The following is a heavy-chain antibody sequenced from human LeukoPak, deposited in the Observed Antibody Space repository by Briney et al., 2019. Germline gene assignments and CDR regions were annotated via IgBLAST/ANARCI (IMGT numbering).Heavy chain of an antibody. CDR1: GFGVSSNA. J-gene: IGHJ4*02. D-gene: IGHD5-24*01. Sequence: GGSLRLSCEASGFGVSSNAMAWVRQAPGRGLEWVSAISGTASSTYYADSVKGRFTISRDNPKNTLYLQINSLRAEDTALYYCAKDSPNYWYPFSAYFDYWGQGILVTVSS. V-gene: IGHV3-23*01. CDR3: AKDSPNYWYPFSAYFDY. CDR2: ISGTASST.